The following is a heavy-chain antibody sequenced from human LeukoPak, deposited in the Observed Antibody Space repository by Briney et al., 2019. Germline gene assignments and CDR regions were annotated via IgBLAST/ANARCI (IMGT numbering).Heavy chain of an antibody. J-gene: IGHJ6*03. CDR3: ARVVVAATPYYYYYYMDV. CDR1: VYTFTGYY. Sequence: ASVKVSCKASVYTFTGYYMHWVRQAPGQGLEWMGWINPNSGGTNYAQKFQGRVTMTRDTSISTAYMELSRLRSDDTAVYYCARVVVAATPYYYYYYMDVWGKGTTVTVSS. V-gene: IGHV1-2*02. D-gene: IGHD2-15*01. CDR2: INPNSGGT.